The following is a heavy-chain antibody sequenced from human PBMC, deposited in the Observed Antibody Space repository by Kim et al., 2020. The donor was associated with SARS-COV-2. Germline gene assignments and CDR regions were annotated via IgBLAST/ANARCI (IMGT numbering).Heavy chain of an antibody. V-gene: IGHV3-23*01. D-gene: IGHD6-19*01. J-gene: IGHJ4*02. Sequence: ADSVKGRFTISRDNSKNTLYLQMNSLRAEDTAVYYCAKERVAVAGTDFDYWGQGTLVTVSS. CDR3: AKERVAVAGTDFDY.